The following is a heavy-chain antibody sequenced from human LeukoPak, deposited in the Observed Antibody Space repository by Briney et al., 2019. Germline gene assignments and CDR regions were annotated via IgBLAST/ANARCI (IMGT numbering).Heavy chain of an antibody. V-gene: IGHV7-4-1*02. J-gene: IGHJ4*02. CDR1: GYNFNENA. CDR2: INTRTGNP. CDR3: ARIGCSNDSCSGDFFDH. Sequence: ASVKVSCKTFGYNFNENAMNWVRQAPGQGLEWMGWINTRTGNPTYAPAFTGRFVLSLDTSVSTAYLQINSLKTEDTAVYYCARIGCSNDSCSGDFFDHWGQGTLVAVSS. D-gene: IGHD2-8*01.